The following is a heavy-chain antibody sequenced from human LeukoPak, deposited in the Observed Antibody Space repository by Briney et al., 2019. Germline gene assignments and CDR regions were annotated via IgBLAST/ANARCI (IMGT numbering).Heavy chain of an antibody. J-gene: IGHJ4*02. D-gene: IGHD1-1*01. Sequence: ASGKVSCKASGYSFTSYYMHWVRQAPGQGLEWMGIINPSGGSTTYDQKFQGRVTMTRDTSTSTVYMELSSLRSEDTAVYYCARVSTGTTSDYWGQGTLVTVAS. CDR3: ARVSTGTTSDY. CDR1: GYSFTSYY. V-gene: IGHV1-46*01. CDR2: INPSGGST.